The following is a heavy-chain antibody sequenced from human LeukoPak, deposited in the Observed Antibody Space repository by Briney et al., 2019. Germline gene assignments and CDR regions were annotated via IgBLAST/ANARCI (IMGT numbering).Heavy chain of an antibody. CDR2: INHSGST. CDR3: ARGAADTKIYYYYMDV. Sequence: SETLSLTCAVYGGSFSGYYWSWIRQPPGKGLEWIGEINHSGSTNYNPSLKSRVTISVDTSKNQFSLKLSSVTAADTAVYYCARGAADTKIYYYYMDVWGKGTTVTVSS. D-gene: IGHD6-13*01. J-gene: IGHJ6*03. CDR1: GGSFSGYY. V-gene: IGHV4-34*01.